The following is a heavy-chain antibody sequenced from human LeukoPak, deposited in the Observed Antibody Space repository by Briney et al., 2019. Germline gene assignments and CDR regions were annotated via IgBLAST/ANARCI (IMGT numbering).Heavy chain of an antibody. D-gene: IGHD3-10*01. Sequence: GGSLTLSCAASGFTFSTYDMSWVRQAPGEGLEWVSAIGGSGDFTYYAEYVMGRFTISRDNSKKTLYLQMNSLRAEDTAVYYCAKADRGWGVITKDWGQGTLVTVSS. V-gene: IGHV3-23*01. J-gene: IGHJ4*02. CDR2: IGGSGDFT. CDR1: GFTFSTYD. CDR3: AKADRGWGVITKD.